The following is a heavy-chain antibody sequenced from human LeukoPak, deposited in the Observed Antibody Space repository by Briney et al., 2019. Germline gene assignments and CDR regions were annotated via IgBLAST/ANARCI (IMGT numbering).Heavy chain of an antibody. Sequence: SPVNVSRKASGGTFSRYVLRWLRQAAGRGRAWMGGIIPIFGTANYAQKFQGRVTITSNESTSTAYMELSSLRTDDTAVYYCARGRSVGAKAEDSFDIWGQGTMVTVSS. V-gene: IGHV1-69*13. D-gene: IGHD1-26*01. CDR3: ARGRSVGAKAEDSFDI. CDR1: GGTFSRYV. J-gene: IGHJ3*02. CDR2: IIPIFGTA.